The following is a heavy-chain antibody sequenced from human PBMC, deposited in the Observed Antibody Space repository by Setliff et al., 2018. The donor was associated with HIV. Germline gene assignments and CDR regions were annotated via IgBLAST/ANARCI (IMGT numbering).Heavy chain of an antibody. CDR2: IWYDESLN. D-gene: IGHD3-22*01. V-gene: IGHV3-33*01. Sequence: GGSLRLSCAASGFSFSTYGMHWVRQAPGKGLGWVALIWYDESLNYYADSVKGRFTISRDNSKKTLFLQMNSLRAEDTGVYYCARTNNNYYYDTSDYFARYYFDSWGQGTLVTVSS. CDR3: ARTNNNYYYDTSDYFARYYFDS. CDR1: GFSFSTYG. J-gene: IGHJ4*02.